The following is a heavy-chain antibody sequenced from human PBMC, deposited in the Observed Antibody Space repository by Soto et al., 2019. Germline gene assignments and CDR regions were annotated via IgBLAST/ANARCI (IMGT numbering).Heavy chain of an antibody. CDR2: INHSGST. CDR1: GGSFSGYY. J-gene: IGHJ5*02. V-gene: IGHV4-34*01. Sequence: LSETLSLTCAVYGGSFSGYYWGWIRQPPGMGLEWIVEINHSGSTNYNPSLKSRVTISVDTSENQFSLKLSSVTAAETAVYYCARGLAVAGKRTPGWFDPGGQGTLVNVSS. D-gene: IGHD6-19*01. CDR3: ARGLAVAGKRTPGWFDP.